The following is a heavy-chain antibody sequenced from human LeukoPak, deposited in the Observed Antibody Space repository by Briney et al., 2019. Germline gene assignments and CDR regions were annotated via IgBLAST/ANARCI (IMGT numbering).Heavy chain of an antibody. J-gene: IGHJ6*02. Sequence: SETLSLTCTLSGGSISSYYWSWVRQPPGKGLEWIGYIYYSGTTNYNPSLKSRVTISVDTSTNQFSLKLSSMSAADAAVYYWARDRAYFGTDVWGQGTTVTVSS. CDR2: IYYSGTT. CDR3: ARDRAYFGTDV. CDR1: GGSISSYY. V-gene: IGHV4-59*01.